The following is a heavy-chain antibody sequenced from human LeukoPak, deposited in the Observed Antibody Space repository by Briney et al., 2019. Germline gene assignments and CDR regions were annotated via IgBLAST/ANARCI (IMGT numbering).Heavy chain of an antibody. CDR2: INPGGGST. CDR1: GYSLTTYY. CDR3: AGVYLYGMDV. V-gene: IGHV1-46*01. Sequence: ASVKVSCTASGYSLTTYYMHWVRQAPGQGLEWMAIINPGGGSTNYAQKFQGRVTMTRDTPTNTVYMELSSLRTEDTAVYYCAGVYLYGMDVWGQGTTVTVSS. J-gene: IGHJ6*02. D-gene: IGHD2-8*01.